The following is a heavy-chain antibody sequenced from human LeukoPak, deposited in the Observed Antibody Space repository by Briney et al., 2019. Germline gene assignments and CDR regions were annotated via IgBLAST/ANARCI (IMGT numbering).Heavy chain of an antibody. CDR1: GFTFSSYS. D-gene: IGHD3-9*01. CDR2: IKTDGRTT. Sequence: GRSLRLSCAVTGFTFSSYSMEWVRQAPGKGLVWVSRIKTDGRTTNYADSVKGRFTISRDNAKNTLYLQMNSLRAEDTAVYYCTTDLDFKLDYWGQGTLVTVSS. J-gene: IGHJ4*02. CDR3: TTDLDFKLDY. V-gene: IGHV3-74*01.